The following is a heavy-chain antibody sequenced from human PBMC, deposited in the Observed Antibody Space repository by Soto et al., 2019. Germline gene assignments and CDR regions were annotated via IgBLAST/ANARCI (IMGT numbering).Heavy chain of an antibody. J-gene: IGHJ3*02. CDR3: ATIPGDYYDSSGYLDAFDI. CDR1: GYTLTELS. D-gene: IGHD3-22*01. Sequence: ASVKVSCKVSGYTLTELSMHWLRQAPGKGLEWMGGFDPEDGETIYAQKFKGRVTMTEDTSTDTAYMELSSLRSEDTAGYYCATIPGDYYDSSGYLDAFDIWGQGTMVTVSS. V-gene: IGHV1-24*01. CDR2: FDPEDGET.